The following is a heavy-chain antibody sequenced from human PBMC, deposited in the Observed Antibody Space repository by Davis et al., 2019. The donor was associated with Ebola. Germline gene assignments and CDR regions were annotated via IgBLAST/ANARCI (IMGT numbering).Heavy chain of an antibody. CDR3: ARLKLAGFPWFDP. V-gene: IGHV4-59*08. Sequence: MPSDTLSPTFPVPDDSVSTYYWPWLRQSPGTGLEWLGSYSGDADYNPSLKSRVTISVDTSKNQFSLKLISVTAADTAVYYCARLKLAGFPWFDPWGQGILVTVSS. CDR1: DDSVSTYY. J-gene: IGHJ5*02. CDR2: YSGDA.